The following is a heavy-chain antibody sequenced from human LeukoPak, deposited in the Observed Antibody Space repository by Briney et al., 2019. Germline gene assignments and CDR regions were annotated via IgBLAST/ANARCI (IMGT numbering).Heavy chain of an antibody. V-gene: IGHV3-48*01. CDR2: ISSSSSTI. J-gene: IGHJ4*02. CDR1: GXTFSSYS. CDR3: ARGRDCSGGSCYVDY. Sequence: GGSLRLSCAASGXTFSSYSMNWVRQAPGKGLEWVSYISSSSSTIYYADSVKGRFTISRDNAKNSLYLQMNSLRAEDTAVYYCARGRDCSGGSCYVDYWGQGTLVTVSS. D-gene: IGHD2-15*01.